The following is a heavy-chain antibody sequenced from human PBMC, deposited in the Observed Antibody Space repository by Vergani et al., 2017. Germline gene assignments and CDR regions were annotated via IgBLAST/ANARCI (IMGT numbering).Heavy chain of an antibody. J-gene: IGHJ4*02. CDR3: ARRYCSSTSCYYFDY. V-gene: IGHV3-64*07. Sequence: EVQLVESGGGLAQPGGSLRLSCAASGFTFSSYAMHWVRQAPGKGLEYVSGISNNGGSTYYADSVKGRFTISRDNSKNTLYLQMGSLRAEDMAVYYCARRYCSSTSCYYFDYWGQGTLVTVSS. CDR2: ISNNGGST. D-gene: IGHD2-2*01. CDR1: GFTFSSYA.